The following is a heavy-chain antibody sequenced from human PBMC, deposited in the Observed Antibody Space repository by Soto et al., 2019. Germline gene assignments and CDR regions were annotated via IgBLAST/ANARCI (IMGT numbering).Heavy chain of an antibody. V-gene: IGHV3-30*18. J-gene: IGHJ5*02. CDR3: AKISLSFVGTAFDH. D-gene: IGHD1-7*01. CDR2: ISYDGSNK. Sequence: PXGSLRLSCAASGFTFSSYGMHWVRQAPGKGLEWVAVISYDGSNKYYADSVKGRFTISRDNSKNTLYLQMNSLRAEDTAVYYCAKISLSFVGTAFDHWGQGTLVTVSS. CDR1: GFTFSSYG.